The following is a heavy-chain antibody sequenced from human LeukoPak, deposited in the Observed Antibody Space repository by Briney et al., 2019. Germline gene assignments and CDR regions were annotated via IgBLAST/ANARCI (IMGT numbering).Heavy chain of an antibody. CDR2: IYTSGST. CDR3: AREVSLVRGVIIKYYYYYYMDV. CDR1: GGSISSGSYY. Sequence: PSETLSLTCTVSGGSISSGSYYWSWIRQPAGKGLEWIGRIYTSGSTNYNPSLKSRVTISVDTSKNQFSLKLSSVTAADTAVYYCAREVSLVRGVIIKYYYYYYMDVWGKGTTVTISS. D-gene: IGHD3-10*01. J-gene: IGHJ6*03. V-gene: IGHV4-61*02.